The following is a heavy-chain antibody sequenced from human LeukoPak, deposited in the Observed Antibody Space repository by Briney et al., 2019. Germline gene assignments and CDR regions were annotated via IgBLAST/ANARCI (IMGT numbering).Heavy chain of an antibody. D-gene: IGHD3-10*01. CDR2: INHSGST. CDR3: ARASGSGTQRVFDY. V-gene: IGHV4-34*01. J-gene: IGHJ4*02. CDR1: GGSFSGYY. Sequence: SETLSLTCAVYGGSFSGYYWSWIRQPPGKGLEWIGEINHSGSTNYNPSLKSRVTISVDTSKNQFSLKLSSVTAADTAVYYCARASGSGTQRVFDYWGQGTLVTVSS.